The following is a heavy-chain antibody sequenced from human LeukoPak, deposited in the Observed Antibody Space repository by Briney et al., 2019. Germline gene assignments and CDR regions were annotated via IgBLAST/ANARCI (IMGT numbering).Heavy chain of an antibody. V-gene: IGHV3-74*01. CDR2: IKGDGGSP. CDR3: ARKPDYYGADY. CDR1: GFTFSNYW. D-gene: IGHD3-10*01. J-gene: IGHJ4*02. Sequence: GGSLRLSCAASGFTFSNYWMHWVRQAPGKGLVWVSRIKGDGGSPTYADSVKGRFTISRDNAKHTLYLQMNSLGAEDTAVYYCARKPDYYGADYWGQGTLVTVSS.